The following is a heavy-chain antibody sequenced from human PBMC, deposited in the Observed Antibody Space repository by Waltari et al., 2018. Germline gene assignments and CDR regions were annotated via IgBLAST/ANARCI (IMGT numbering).Heavy chain of an antibody. CDR3: ARHLAAAGVDY. Sequence: QVQLQESGPGLVKPSETLSLTCAVSGYSISSGSYWGWIRQPPGKGLEWIGSIYHSGSTYYNPSLKSRVTISVDTSKNQFSLKLSSVTAADTAVYYCARHLAAAGVDYWGQGTLVTVSS. D-gene: IGHD6-13*01. J-gene: IGHJ4*02. CDR1: GYSISSGSY. CDR2: IYHSGST. V-gene: IGHV4-38-2*01.